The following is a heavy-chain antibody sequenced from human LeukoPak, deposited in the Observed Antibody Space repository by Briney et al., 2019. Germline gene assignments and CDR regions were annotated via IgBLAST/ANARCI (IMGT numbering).Heavy chain of an antibody. Sequence: ASVTVSCKASGYTFTSYDINWVRQAPGQGLEWMGWMNPNSGNTGYAQKFQGRVTMTRNTSISTAYMELSSLRSEDTAVYYCASSLYYYDSSAHGYWGQGTLVTVSS. D-gene: IGHD3-22*01. CDR1: GYTFTSYD. J-gene: IGHJ4*02. CDR3: ASSLYYYDSSAHGY. CDR2: MNPNSGNT. V-gene: IGHV1-8*01.